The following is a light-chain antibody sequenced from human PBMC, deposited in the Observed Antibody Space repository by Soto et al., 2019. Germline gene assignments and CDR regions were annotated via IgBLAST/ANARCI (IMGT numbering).Light chain of an antibody. V-gene: IGLV2-23*03. CDR2: EGS. CDR3: CSYAGSSTFV. CDR1: SSDVGSYNL. Sequence: QSVLTQPASVSGSPGQSITISCTGTSSDVGSYNLVSWYQQHPGKAPKLMIYEGSTRPSGVSNRFSGSKSGNTASLTISGLQAEDEADYYCCSYAGSSTFVFGGGTKVTVL. J-gene: IGLJ2*01.